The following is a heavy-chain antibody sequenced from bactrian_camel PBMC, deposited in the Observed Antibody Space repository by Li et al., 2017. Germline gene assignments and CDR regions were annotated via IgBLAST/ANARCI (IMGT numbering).Heavy chain of an antibody. V-gene: IGHV3S1*01. J-gene: IGHJ4*01. CDR2: IHNGGGDT. CDR3: AAVSVFLSTRPC. CDR1: GYTSGRTC. Sequence: HVQLVESGGGSVQAGGSLRLSCAASGYTSGRTCMGWFRQAPGKEREGVAAIHNGGGDTRYADAVKGRFTISHGNPRNTVYLQMDSLKPEDTAVYHCAAVSVFLSTRPCGGQGTQVTVS.